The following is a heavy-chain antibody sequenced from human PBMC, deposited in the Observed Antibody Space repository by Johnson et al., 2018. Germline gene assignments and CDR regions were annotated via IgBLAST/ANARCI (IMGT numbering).Heavy chain of an antibody. Sequence: VQLVQSGGGLVQPGGSLRLSCAASGFAFSNAWMNWVRQAPGKGLEWVGRIKRKTDAGTTDYAAPVKGRFTISRDDSKNTVYVQMNNLKTEDTGVYYCTAKYYYGSGNYMDVWGKGTTVTVSS. D-gene: IGHD3-10*01. J-gene: IGHJ6*03. V-gene: IGHV3-15*07. CDR2: IKRKTDAGTT. CDR3: TAKYYYGSGNYMDV. CDR1: GFAFSNAW.